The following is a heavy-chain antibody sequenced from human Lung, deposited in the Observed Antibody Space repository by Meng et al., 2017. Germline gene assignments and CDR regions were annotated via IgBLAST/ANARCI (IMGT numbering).Heavy chain of an antibody. J-gene: IGHJ5*02. D-gene: IGHD3-3*01. CDR2: IYYSGST. CDR1: GVSFSSGCYY. CDR3: VRERNRLLDP. Sequence: QVQLQESGPGLVKPSQTLSLTCTVSGVSFSSGCYYWGWIRQHPGRGLEWIGYIYYSGSTFYNPAFKSRVTISVDTSKNQFSLNLNSVSAADTAVYYCVRERNRLLDPWGQGTLVTVSS. V-gene: IGHV4-31*03.